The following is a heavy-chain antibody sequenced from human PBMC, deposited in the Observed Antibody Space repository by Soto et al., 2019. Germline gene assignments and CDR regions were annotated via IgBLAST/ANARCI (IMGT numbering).Heavy chain of an antibody. CDR1: GGSISSYS. CDR3: ARDAGNSHYDYIWGSYRPGHDAFDI. V-gene: IGHV4-59*01. CDR2: IYYSGST. Sequence: SENRSLPCTVSGGSISSYSWSLIRQPPGKGLEWIGDIYYSGSTNYNPSLKSRVTISVDTSKNQFSLKLSSVTAADTAVYYCARDAGNSHYDYIWGSYRPGHDAFDIWGQGTMVTVSS. D-gene: IGHD3-16*02. J-gene: IGHJ3*02.